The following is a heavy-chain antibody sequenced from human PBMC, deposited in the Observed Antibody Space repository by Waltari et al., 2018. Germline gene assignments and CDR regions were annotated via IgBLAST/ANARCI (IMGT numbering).Heavy chain of an antibody. CDR1: GYTLTELS. J-gene: IGHJ4*02. V-gene: IGHV1-24*01. Sequence: QVQLVKSGAEVKKPGASVKVSCKVSGYTLTELSMQWVRQAPGKGLEWMGGFDQEDAETIYAQKFQGSVTMTDDTSTDTAYMELSSLRSEDTAVYYCASVPNLNIVVDWGQGTLVTVSS. CDR3: ASVPNLNIVVD. D-gene: IGHD2-2*01. CDR2: FDQEDAET.